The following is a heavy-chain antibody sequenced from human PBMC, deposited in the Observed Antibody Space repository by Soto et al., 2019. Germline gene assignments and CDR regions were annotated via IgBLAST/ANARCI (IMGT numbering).Heavy chain of an antibody. J-gene: IGHJ4*02. Sequence: GGSLRLSCAASGFTFSSYAMHWVRQAPGKGLEWVAVISYDGSNKYYADSVKGRFTISRDNSKNTLYLQMNSLRAEDTAVYYCAIIAVAAPGDVFDYWGQGTLVTVSS. CDR2: ISYDGSNK. V-gene: IGHV3-30-3*01. CDR1: GFTFSSYA. CDR3: AIIAVAAPGDVFDY. D-gene: IGHD6-19*01.